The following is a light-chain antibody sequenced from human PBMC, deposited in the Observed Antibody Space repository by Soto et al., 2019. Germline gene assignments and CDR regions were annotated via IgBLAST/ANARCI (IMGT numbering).Light chain of an antibody. CDR1: SSDVGGYNY. V-gene: IGLV2-14*01. Sequence: QSVLTQPASVSGSPGQSITISCTGTSSDVGGYNYVSWYQQHPDKAPKVMIYEVSNRPSGVSNRFSGSQSGNTASLTISGLQAEDEADYYCSSYTSNNTYVVFGGGTKVTVL. CDR2: EVS. CDR3: SSYTSNNTYVV. J-gene: IGLJ2*01.